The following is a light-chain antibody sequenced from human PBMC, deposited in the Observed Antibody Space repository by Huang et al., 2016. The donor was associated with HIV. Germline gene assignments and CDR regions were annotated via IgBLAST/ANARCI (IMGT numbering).Light chain of an antibody. CDR2: CAS. Sequence: EIVMTQSPATLSLSPGERATLSCRASQSVNSKLAWYQQKPGQAPRLLIYCASTRGTGVPGRFSGSGSGTEFTLTISSLQSEDFAVYYCQQYSKWPPNTFGQGTKLENK. J-gene: IGKJ2*01. V-gene: IGKV3-15*01. CDR3: QQYSKWPPNT. CDR1: QSVNSK.